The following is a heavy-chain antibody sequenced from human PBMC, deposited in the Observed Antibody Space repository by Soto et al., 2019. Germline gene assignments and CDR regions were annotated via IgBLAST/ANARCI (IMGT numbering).Heavy chain of an antibody. V-gene: IGHV3-21*01. CDR3: ASQTSGYYYYGMDV. Sequence: EVQLVESGGGLVKPGGSLRLSCAASGLTSSSYSMDWVRQAPGKGLEWVSSISSSSTYIHYADSVKGRFTISRDNAKNSLYLQMNSLSAEDTAVYYCASQTSGYYYYGMDVWGQGTTVTVSS. CDR2: ISSSSTYI. J-gene: IGHJ6*02. CDR1: GLTSSSYS.